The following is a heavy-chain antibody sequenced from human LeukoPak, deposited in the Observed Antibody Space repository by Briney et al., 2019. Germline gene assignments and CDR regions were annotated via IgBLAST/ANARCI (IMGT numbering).Heavy chain of an antibody. V-gene: IGHV4-59*01. CDR2: IYYSGCI. Sequence: NSSETLSLTCIVSGGSINSYYWSWIRQPPGKGLEWIGYIYYSGCISYNPSLKSRATISVDTSKNQLSLKLTSVTAADTAVYYCASVYSSRTYWFDPWGQGTLVTVSS. CDR1: GGSINSYY. D-gene: IGHD6-13*01. J-gene: IGHJ5*02. CDR3: ASVYSSRTYWFDP.